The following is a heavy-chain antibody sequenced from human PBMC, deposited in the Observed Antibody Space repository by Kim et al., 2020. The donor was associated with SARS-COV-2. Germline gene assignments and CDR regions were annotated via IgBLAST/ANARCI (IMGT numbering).Heavy chain of an antibody. Sequence: ASVKVSCKASGYTFTSYDINWVRQATGQGLEWMGWMNPNSGNTGYAQKFQGRVTMTRNTSIITSYMELSSLRSEDTAVYYCAAYFLHKEITIFGVVIYDAFDIWGQGTMVTVSS. CDR1: GYTFTSYD. CDR3: AAYFLHKEITIFGVVIYDAFDI. J-gene: IGHJ3*02. V-gene: IGHV1-8*01. CDR2: MNPNSGNT. D-gene: IGHD3-3*01.